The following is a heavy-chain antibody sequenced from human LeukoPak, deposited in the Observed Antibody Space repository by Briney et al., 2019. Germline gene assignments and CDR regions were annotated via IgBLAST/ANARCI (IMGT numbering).Heavy chain of an antibody. V-gene: IGHV4-39*07. CDR3: ARLRSSGWYLSNYYYYMDV. D-gene: IGHD6-19*01. CDR1: GGSISSSSYY. Sequence: SETLSLTCTVSGGSISSSSYYWGWIRQPPGEGLEWIGSIYYSGSTNYNPSLKSRVTISVDTSKNQFSLKLSSVTAADTAVYYCARLRSSGWYLSNYYYYMDVWGKGTTVTISS. J-gene: IGHJ6*03. CDR2: IYYSGST.